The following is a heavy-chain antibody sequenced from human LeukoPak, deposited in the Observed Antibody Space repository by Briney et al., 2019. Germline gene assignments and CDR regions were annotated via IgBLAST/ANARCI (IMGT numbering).Heavy chain of an antibody. CDR1: GGTFSSYA. V-gene: IGHV1-69*13. J-gene: IGHJ3*02. Sequence: ASVKVSCKASGGTFSSYAISWVRQAPGQGLEWMGGIIPIFGTANYAQKFQGRVTITADESTSTAYMELSSLRSEDTAVYYCARDRSSTGWDDAFDIWGQGTMVTVSS. D-gene: IGHD2-2*01. CDR2: IIPIFGTA. CDR3: ARDRSSTGWDDAFDI.